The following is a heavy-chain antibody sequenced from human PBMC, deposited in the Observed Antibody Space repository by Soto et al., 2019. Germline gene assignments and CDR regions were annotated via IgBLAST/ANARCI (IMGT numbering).Heavy chain of an antibody. J-gene: IGHJ5*02. V-gene: IGHV4-4*07. CDR1: GGSISSFY. CDR3: ARVGMVGTVLGSWFDA. CDR2: IYTSGST. Sequence: PWETLSLTCTASGGSISSFYWSWIRQPAGKGLEWIGRIYTSGSTNYNPSVKSRVTLSVDTSKNQFSLKLRSVTAADTAVYYCARVGMVGTVLGSWFDAWSQGTLVTVSS. D-gene: IGHD6-19*01.